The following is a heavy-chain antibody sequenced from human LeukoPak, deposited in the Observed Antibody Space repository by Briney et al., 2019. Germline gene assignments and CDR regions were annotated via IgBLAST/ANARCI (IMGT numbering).Heavy chain of an antibody. CDR1: GFPFNDYV. CDR2: TSADERIK. D-gene: IGHD1-26*01. CDR3: ARDPVLGAPDYLDY. V-gene: IGHV3-30*03. J-gene: IGHJ4*02. Sequence: GGSLRLSCTVSGFPFNDYVIHWVRQAPGKGLEWVAVTSADERIKIYNDSVRGRFTISRDNSKNTQYPQMNSLRVEDTAVYYCARDPVLGAPDYLDYWGRGTLVSVSS.